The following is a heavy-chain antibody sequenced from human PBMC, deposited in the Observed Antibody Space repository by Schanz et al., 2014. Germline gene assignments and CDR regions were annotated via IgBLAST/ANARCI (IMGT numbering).Heavy chain of an antibody. D-gene: IGHD6-25*01. Sequence: EVQLVESGGGLVQPGGSLRLSCTASGFTFSSHWMHWVRQDPGKGLVWVSALSEGGGGTHYADSVRGRFTISRDNSKNALYLQMNSLRAEDTAVYYCAKVRYSSGWRGDYFDEWGQGTLVNVAS. V-gene: IGHV3-23*04. J-gene: IGHJ4*02. CDR2: LSEGGGGT. CDR1: GFTFSSHW. CDR3: AKVRYSSGWRGDYFDE.